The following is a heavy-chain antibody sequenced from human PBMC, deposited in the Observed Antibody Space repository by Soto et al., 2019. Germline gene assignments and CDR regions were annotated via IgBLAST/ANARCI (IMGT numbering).Heavy chain of an antibody. CDR1: GGSISSYY. J-gene: IGHJ4*02. D-gene: IGHD5-18*01. CDR2: IYYSGST. Sequence: SETLSLTCTVSGGSISSYYWSWIRQPPGKGLEWIGYIYYSGSTNYNPSLKSRVTISVDTSKNQFSLKLSSVTAADTAVYYCARETDTADYFDYWGQGTLVTVSS. V-gene: IGHV4-59*01. CDR3: ARETDTADYFDY.